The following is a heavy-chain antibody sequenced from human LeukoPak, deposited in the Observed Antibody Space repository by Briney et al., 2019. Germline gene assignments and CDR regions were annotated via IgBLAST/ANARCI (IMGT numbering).Heavy chain of an antibody. Sequence: SETLSLTCTVSGGSISSYYWSWIRQPPGKGLEWIGYIYYSGSTNYNPSLKSRVTISVDTSKNQFSLKLSSVTAADTALYYCAREVRGLDYWGQGTLVTVSS. D-gene: IGHD3-10*01. CDR1: GGSISSYY. CDR2: IYYSGST. CDR3: AREVRGLDY. J-gene: IGHJ4*02. V-gene: IGHV4-59*12.